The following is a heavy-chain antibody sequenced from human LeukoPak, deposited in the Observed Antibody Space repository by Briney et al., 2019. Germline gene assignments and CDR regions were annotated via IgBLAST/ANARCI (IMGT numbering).Heavy chain of an antibody. CDR2: ISGSGYST. V-gene: IGHV3-23*01. J-gene: IGHJ4*02. D-gene: IGHD1-26*01. CDR1: EFSVGSNY. CDR3: AQWSRYFDY. Sequence: PGGSLRLSSAASEFSVGSNYMTWVRQAPGKGLEWVSAISGSGYSTYYADSVKGRFTISRDNSKNTLYLQMNSLRAEDTALYFCAQWSRYFDYWGQGTLVTVSS.